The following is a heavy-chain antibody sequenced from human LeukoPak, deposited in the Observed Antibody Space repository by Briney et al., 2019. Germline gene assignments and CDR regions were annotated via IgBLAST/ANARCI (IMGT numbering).Heavy chain of an antibody. J-gene: IGHJ4*02. CDR3: ATGYCGGDCQPDY. D-gene: IGHD2-21*02. CDR2: FDPEDGET. CDR1: GYTLTELS. Sequence: ASVKVSCKVSGYTLTELSMHWVRQAPGKGLEWMGGFDPEDGETIYAQKFQGRVTMTEDTSTDTAYMELSSLRSGDTAVYYCATGYCGGDCQPDYWGQGTLVTVSS. V-gene: IGHV1-24*01.